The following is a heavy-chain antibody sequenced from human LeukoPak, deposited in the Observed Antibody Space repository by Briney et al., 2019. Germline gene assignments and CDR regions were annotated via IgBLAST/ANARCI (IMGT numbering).Heavy chain of an antibody. J-gene: IGHJ4*02. D-gene: IGHD3-10*01. CDR2: TSYDGRNK. V-gene: IGHV3-30*18. CDR1: GFTFSNYV. Sequence: GGSLRLSCGAFGFTFSNYVMHWVRQARDKGLEWVASTSYDGRNKYYADSVKGRLTISRDNSKNTLYLQMNSLRAEDTAVYYCAKDWGFRFDSGSYCEYWGQGTLVTVSS. CDR3: AKDWGFRFDSGSYCEY.